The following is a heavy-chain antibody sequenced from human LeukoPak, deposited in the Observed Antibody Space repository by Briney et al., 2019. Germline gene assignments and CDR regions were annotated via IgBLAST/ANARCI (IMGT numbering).Heavy chain of an antibody. CDR3: ARLGYWGYCSSTSCPEGAFDI. CDR1: GGSISSSSYY. J-gene: IGHJ3*02. Sequence: SETLSLTCTVSGGSISSSSYYWGWIRQPPGKGLEWIGSIYYSGSTYYNPSLKSRVTISVDTSKNQFSLKLSSVTAADTAVYYCARLGYWGYCSSTSCPEGAFDIWGQGTMVTVSS. D-gene: IGHD2-2*01. V-gene: IGHV4-39*01. CDR2: IYYSGST.